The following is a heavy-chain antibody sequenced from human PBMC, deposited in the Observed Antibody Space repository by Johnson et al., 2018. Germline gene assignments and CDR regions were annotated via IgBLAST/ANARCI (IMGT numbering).Heavy chain of an antibody. D-gene: IGHD3-10*01. V-gene: IGHV1-69*01. Sequence: QVQLVQSGAEVKKPGSSVKVSCKASGGTFSNYAITWVRQAPGQGLEWMGGIIPIFGSANYAQKFQGRVTITADESTSTAYMELSSLRSEDTAVYYCARDQFGVRGVMAHAFDIWGQGTMVTVSS. CDR2: IIPIFGSA. J-gene: IGHJ3*02. CDR3: ARDQFGVRGVMAHAFDI. CDR1: GGTFSNYA.